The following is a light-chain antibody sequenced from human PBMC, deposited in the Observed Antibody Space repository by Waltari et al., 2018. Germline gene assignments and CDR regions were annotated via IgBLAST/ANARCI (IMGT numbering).Light chain of an antibody. CDR2: KAS. CDR3: QQYHSFSRFA. J-gene: IGKJ3*01. V-gene: IGKV1-5*03. Sequence: DIQMTQSPSTLSASVGDRVTITCRASQRITTWLAWYQQKPGRGPKLLNYKASTLQSGVPSRFSASGSGTEFTLTISSLQPDDFATYYCQQYHSFSRFAFGPGTKVHLK. CDR1: QRITTW.